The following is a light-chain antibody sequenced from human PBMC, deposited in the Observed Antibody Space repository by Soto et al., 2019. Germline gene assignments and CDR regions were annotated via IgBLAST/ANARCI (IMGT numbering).Light chain of an antibody. J-gene: IGLJ1*01. CDR2: EVT. Sequence: QSALTQPASVSGSPGQSITISCAGTSSDVGKYDLVSWYQQHPGKAPKLIIYEVTKWPSGVSNRFSDSKSGNAASLTISGLQTEDEADYYCCSYGLIRPYVFGPGTKLTVL. V-gene: IGLV2-23*02. CDR1: SSDVGKYDL. CDR3: CSYGLIRPYV.